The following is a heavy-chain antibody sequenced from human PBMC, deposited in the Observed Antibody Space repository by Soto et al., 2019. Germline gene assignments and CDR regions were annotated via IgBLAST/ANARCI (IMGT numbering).Heavy chain of an antibody. CDR2: MNPNSGNT. CDR3: GSEKSSGGFGI. V-gene: IGHV1-8*01. D-gene: IGHD1-26*01. J-gene: IGHJ3*02. CDR1: GYTFTSYD. Sequence: QVQLVQSGAEVKKPGASVKVSCKTSGYTFTSYDINWVRQATGQGLEWMGWMNPNSGNTAYAKKFQGRVTMTRNSSISTAYMELSSLRSEDTAVYYRGSEKSSGGFGIWGPGTMVTV.